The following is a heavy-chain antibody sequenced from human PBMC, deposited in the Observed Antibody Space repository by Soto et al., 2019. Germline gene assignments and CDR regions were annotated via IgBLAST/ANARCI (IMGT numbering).Heavy chain of an antibody. CDR2: IIPILGIA. CDR3: ARGGSYYGSGSYPPDY. Sequence: ASVKVSCKASGGTFSSYTISWVRQARGQGLEWMGRIIPILGIANYAQKFQGRVTITADKSTSTAYMELSSLRSEDTAVYYCARGGSYYGSGSYPPDYWGQGTLVTVSS. J-gene: IGHJ4*02. V-gene: IGHV1-69*02. D-gene: IGHD3-10*01. CDR1: GGTFSSYT.